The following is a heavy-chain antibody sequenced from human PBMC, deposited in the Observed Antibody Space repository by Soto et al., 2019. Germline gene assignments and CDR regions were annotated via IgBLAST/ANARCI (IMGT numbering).Heavy chain of an antibody. CDR3: ARIYSSGGDYYYYYGMDV. CDR1: GFSLSTSGMC. CDR2: IDWDDDK. V-gene: IGHV2-70*01. D-gene: IGHD3-22*01. Sequence: GSGPTLVNPTQTLTLTCTFSGFSLSTSGMCVSWIRQPPGKALEWLALIDWDDDKYYSTSLKARLTISKDTSKNQVVLTMTNMDPVDTATYYCARIYSSGGDYYYYYGMDVWGQGTTVTAP. J-gene: IGHJ6*02.